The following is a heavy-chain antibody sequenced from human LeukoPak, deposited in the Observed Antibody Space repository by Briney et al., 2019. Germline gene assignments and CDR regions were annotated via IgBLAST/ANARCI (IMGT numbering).Heavy chain of an antibody. CDR1: GFSFSGNY. CDR3: ADYGSGYWPAAH. V-gene: IGHV3-72*01. J-gene: IGHJ4*02. CDR2: IRNKARSFTT. Sequence: GGSLRLSCAASGFSFSGNYMDWVRQAPGKGLEWVGRIRNKARSFTTEYAASVKGRFTISRDDSENSVYPRMNSLKTEDTAVYYCADYGSGYWPAAHWGQGTLVTVSS. D-gene: IGHD3-10*01.